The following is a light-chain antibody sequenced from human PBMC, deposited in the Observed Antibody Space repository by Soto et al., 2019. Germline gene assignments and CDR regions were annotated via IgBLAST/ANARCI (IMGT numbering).Light chain of an antibody. Sequence: DIGMTQSPATLSLSVGERATITCRASQSVSSWLAWYQQKPGKAPRLLIYKASSLESGVPARFSGSGSGTEFTLTIRSLQPEDFAVYYCHQYDYYSGTFGQGTKVDIK. J-gene: IGKJ1*01. CDR1: QSVSSW. V-gene: IGKV1-5*03. CDR2: KAS. CDR3: HQYDYYSGT.